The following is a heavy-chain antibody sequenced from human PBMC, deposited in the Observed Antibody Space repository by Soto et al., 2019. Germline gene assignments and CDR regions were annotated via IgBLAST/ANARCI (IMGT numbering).Heavy chain of an antibody. CDR3: AKGGSSWTEWFDP. Sequence: ASVKVSCKASGYPLTAKYLHWVRQAPGQGLEWMGWINPSSGGTKEAQKFRGRVTMTRHTSISAAYMELSRLTSDDTAVYYCAKGGSSWTEWFDPWGQGTLVTVSS. CDR1: GYPLTAKY. CDR2: INPSSGGT. V-gene: IGHV1-2*02. J-gene: IGHJ5*02. D-gene: IGHD6-13*01.